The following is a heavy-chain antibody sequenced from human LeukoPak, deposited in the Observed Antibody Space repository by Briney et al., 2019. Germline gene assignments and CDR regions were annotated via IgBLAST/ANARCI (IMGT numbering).Heavy chain of an antibody. Sequence: SETLSLTCTVSGGSISSYYWSWIRQPPGKGLEWIGYIYYSGSTNYNPSLKSRVTTSVDTSKNQFSLKLSSVTAADTAVYYCARGGSRITMVRGVDNWFDPWGQGTLVTVSS. V-gene: IGHV4-59*01. D-gene: IGHD3-10*01. J-gene: IGHJ5*02. CDR3: ARGGSRITMVRGVDNWFDP. CDR2: IYYSGST. CDR1: GGSISSYY.